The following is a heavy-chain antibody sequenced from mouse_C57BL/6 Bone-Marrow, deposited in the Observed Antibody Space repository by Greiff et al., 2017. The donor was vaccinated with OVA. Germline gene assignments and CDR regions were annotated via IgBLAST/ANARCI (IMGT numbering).Heavy chain of an antibody. CDR2: INPSTGGT. CDR3: ARCGLTGYFDV. J-gene: IGHJ1*03. D-gene: IGHD1-1*01. Sequence: VHVKQSGPELVKPGASVKISCKASGYSFTGYYMNWVKQSPEKSLEWIGEINPSTGGTTYNQKFKAKATLTVDKSSSTAYMQLKSLTSEDSAVYYCARCGLTGYFDVWGTGTTVTVSS. CDR1: GYSFTGYY. V-gene: IGHV1-42*01.